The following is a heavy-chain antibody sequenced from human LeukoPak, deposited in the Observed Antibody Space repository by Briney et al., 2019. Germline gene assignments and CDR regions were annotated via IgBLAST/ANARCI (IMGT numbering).Heavy chain of an antibody. J-gene: IGHJ4*02. CDR1: GYTFTGYY. Sequence: ASVKVSCKASGYTFTGYYMHWVRQAPGQGLEWMGWINPNSGGTNYAQKFQGRVTMTRDTSISTAYMELSRLRSDDTAVYYCARVPISSGWSSGQSYYFDYWGQGTLATVSS. CDR3: ARVPISSGWSSGQSYYFDY. D-gene: IGHD6-19*01. V-gene: IGHV1-2*02. CDR2: INPNSGGT.